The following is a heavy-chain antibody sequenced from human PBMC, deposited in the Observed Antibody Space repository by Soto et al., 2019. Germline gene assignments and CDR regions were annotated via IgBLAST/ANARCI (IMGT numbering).Heavy chain of an antibody. CDR3: AVPSGLKVTGRDY. Sequence: VSLRLSCAASGFTFSIYAMSWVRQAPGTGLEWVSAISGDSGSTYYADSVKGRFTISRDNSKNSMYLQMNSLRADDTAVYYCAVPSGLKVTGRDYWGQGTLVTVSS. V-gene: IGHV3-23*01. CDR1: GFTFSIYA. CDR2: ISGDSGST. J-gene: IGHJ4*02. D-gene: IGHD3-9*01.